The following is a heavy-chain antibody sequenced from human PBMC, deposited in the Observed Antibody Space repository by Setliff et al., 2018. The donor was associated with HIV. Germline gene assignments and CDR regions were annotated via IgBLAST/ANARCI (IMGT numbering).Heavy chain of an antibody. D-gene: IGHD3-22*01. CDR1: GFTFPSYV. CDR2: IDDRGSRT. V-gene: IGHV3-23*01. CDR3: ARTNNNYYYDTSDYFAGYYFDS. Sequence: GGSLRLSCAASGFTFPSYVMSWVRQAPGKGLEWVSAIDDRGSRTYYADSVKGRFTVSRDNSKKTLYLQMNTLRAEDTAVYYCARTNNNYYYDTSDYFAGYYFDSWGQGTLVTVSS. J-gene: IGHJ4*02.